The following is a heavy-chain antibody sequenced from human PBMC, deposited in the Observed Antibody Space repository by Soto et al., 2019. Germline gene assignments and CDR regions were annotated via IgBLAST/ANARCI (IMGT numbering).Heavy chain of an antibody. D-gene: IGHD1-26*01. J-gene: IGHJ4*01. CDR3: ARGDGIAGETSLFDY. CDR1: GFMFSTYV. CDR2: INGRSNYK. Sequence: GRSLRLSCATSGFMFSTYVMNWVRQAPGKGLEWVSSINGRSNYKYYANSVRGRFTISRDNAKNSLFLQMSSLAVEETAFYYCARGDGIAGETSLFDYWGHGILVTVSS. V-gene: IGHV3-21*01.